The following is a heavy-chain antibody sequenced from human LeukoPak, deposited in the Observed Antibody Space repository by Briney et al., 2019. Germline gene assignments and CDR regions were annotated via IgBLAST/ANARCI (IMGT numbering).Heavy chain of an antibody. CDR1: GFTFSSYA. Sequence: PGGSLRLSCAASGFTFSSYAMSWVRQAPGKGLEWVSAISGSGGSTYYADSVKGRFTISRDNSKNTLYLQMNSLRAEDTAVYYCAKADPPYSGYEKPLSGWGQGTLVTVSS. D-gene: IGHD5-12*01. J-gene: IGHJ4*02. V-gene: IGHV3-23*01. CDR3: AKADPPYSGYEKPLSG. CDR2: ISGSGGST.